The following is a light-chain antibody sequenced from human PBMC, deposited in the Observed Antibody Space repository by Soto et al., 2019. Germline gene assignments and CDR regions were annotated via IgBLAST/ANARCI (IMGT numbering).Light chain of an antibody. CDR2: RSY. CDR3: AAWDDSLTGVV. V-gene: IGLV1-47*01. CDR1: SSNIGSKY. Sequence: QSVLTQPPSASGTPGQRVTISCSGSSSNIGSKYVYWYQQLPGTAPKLLIYRSYQRPSGVPDRFSGSKSGTSAALAISGLQSEDEADYYWAAWDDSLTGVVFGGGTKVTVL. J-gene: IGLJ2*01.